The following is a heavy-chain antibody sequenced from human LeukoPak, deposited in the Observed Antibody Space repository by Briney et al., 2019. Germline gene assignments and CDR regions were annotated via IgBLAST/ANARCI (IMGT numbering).Heavy chain of an antibody. Sequence: GESLKISCKGSGFSFTSYWIGWVRQMPGKGLEWMGIIYPGDSDTRYRPSFQGQGTISADKSISTAYLQWRSLKASDTAMYYCARHPEVAGSAFDIWGEGTMVTVSS. CDR1: GFSFTSYW. CDR2: IYPGDSDT. J-gene: IGHJ3*02. V-gene: IGHV5-51*01. CDR3: ARHPEVAGSAFDI. D-gene: IGHD5-12*01.